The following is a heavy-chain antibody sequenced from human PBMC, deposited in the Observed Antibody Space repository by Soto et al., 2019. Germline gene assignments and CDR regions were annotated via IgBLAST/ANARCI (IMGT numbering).Heavy chain of an antibody. J-gene: IGHJ5*02. D-gene: IGHD5-12*01. Sequence: SVKVSCKASGGTFSSYAISWVRQAPGQGLEWMGGIIPIFGTANYAQKFQGRVTITADESTSTAYMELSSLRSEDTAVYYCARESRGHSGYDPNWFDPWGQGTLVTVSS. CDR1: GGTFSSYA. CDR3: ARESRGHSGYDPNWFDP. CDR2: IIPIFGTA. V-gene: IGHV1-69*13.